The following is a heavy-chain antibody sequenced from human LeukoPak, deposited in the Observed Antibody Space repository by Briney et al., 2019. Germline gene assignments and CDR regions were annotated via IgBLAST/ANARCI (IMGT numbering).Heavy chain of an antibody. CDR1: GGSISSYY. CDR2: IYYSGST. V-gene: IGHV4-59*08. D-gene: IGHD3-22*01. Sequence: PSETLSLTCTVSGGSISSYYWSWIRQPPGKGLEWIGYIYYSGSTNYNPSLKSRVTISVDTSKNQFSLKLSSVTAADTAVYYCARWGSSGYPFDYWGQGTLVTVSS. J-gene: IGHJ4*02. CDR3: ARWGSSGYPFDY.